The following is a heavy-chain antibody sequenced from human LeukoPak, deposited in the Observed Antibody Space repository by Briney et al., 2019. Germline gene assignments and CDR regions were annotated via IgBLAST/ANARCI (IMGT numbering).Heavy chain of an antibody. CDR1: GGSISSGSYY. CDR2: IYYSGST. D-gene: IGHD3-10*01. Sequence: SSQTLSLTCTVSGGSISSGSYYWGWIRQPPGKGLKWIGSIYYSGSTYYNPSLKSRVTISVDTTKTPFSLKVSSVTAADTAVYYCARHIRGSRNGDAFDIWGQGTMVTVSS. CDR3: ARHIRGSRNGDAFDI. V-gene: IGHV4-39*01. J-gene: IGHJ3*02.